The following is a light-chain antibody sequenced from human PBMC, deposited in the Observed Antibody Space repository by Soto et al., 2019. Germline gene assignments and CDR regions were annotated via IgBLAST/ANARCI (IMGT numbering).Light chain of an antibody. J-gene: IGLJ1*01. CDR1: SSDVGGYNY. Sequence: QSALTQPASVSGSPGQSITISCTGTSSDVGGYNYVSWYQQHPGKAPKLMIYAVTDRPSGVSSRFSGSKSGNTASLTISGLQAEDEDDYYCSSYTRSSTLFGTGTKVTVL. CDR3: SSYTRSSTL. CDR2: AVT. V-gene: IGLV2-14*01.